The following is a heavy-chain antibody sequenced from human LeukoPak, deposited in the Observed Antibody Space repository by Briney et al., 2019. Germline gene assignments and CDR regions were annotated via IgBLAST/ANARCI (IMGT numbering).Heavy chain of an antibody. V-gene: IGHV1-2*04. J-gene: IGHJ4*02. Sequence: ASVKVSCKASGYTFTGYYMHWVRQAPGQGLEWMGWINPSSGGTNYAQKFQGWVTMTRDTSISTAYMELSRLRSDDTAVYYCARGGSSSWKHFDYWGQGTLVTVSS. D-gene: IGHD6-13*01. CDR2: INPSSGGT. CDR3: ARGGSSSWKHFDY. CDR1: GYTFTGYY.